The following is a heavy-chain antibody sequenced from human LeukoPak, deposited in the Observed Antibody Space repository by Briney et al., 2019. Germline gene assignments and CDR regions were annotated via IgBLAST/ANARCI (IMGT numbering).Heavy chain of an antibody. Sequence: PSETLSLTCTVSGGSISSGGYYWSWIRQHPGKGLEWIGYIYYSGSTYYNPSLKSRVTISVDTSKNQFSLKLSSVTAADTAVYYCARDLPWGAYCGGDCSAGWFDPWGQGTLVTVSS. V-gene: IGHV4-30-4*08. CDR2: IYYSGST. CDR1: GGSISSGGYY. D-gene: IGHD2-21*02. J-gene: IGHJ5*02. CDR3: ARDLPWGAYCGGDCSAGWFDP.